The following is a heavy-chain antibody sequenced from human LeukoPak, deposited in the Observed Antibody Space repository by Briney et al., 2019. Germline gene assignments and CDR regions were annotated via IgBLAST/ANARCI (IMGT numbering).Heavy chain of an antibody. Sequence: SETLSLTCTVSGGSISSYYWSWIRQPAGKGLEWIGRIYTSGSTTYNTSPKSRVTMSVDTSKNQFSLKLSSVTAADPHVYYCARDLYCSGGSCRYYYYGMDVWGQGTTVTVSS. J-gene: IGHJ6*02. CDR1: GGSISSYY. CDR2: IYTSGST. D-gene: IGHD2-15*01. CDR3: ARDLYCSGGSCRYYYYGMDV. V-gene: IGHV4-4*07.